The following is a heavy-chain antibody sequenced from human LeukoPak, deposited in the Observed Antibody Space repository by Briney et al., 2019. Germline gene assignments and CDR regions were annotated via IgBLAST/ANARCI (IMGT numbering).Heavy chain of an antibody. Sequence: QAGGSLRLSCAASGFTFSSDAMSWVRQAPGKGLEWVSAISGSGGSTYYADSVKGRFTISRDNAKNSLYLQMNSLRAEDTAVYYCARDVNSDFDYWGQGTLVTVSS. CDR1: GFTFSSDA. V-gene: IGHV3-23*01. CDR3: ARDVNSDFDY. CDR2: ISGSGGST. J-gene: IGHJ4*02.